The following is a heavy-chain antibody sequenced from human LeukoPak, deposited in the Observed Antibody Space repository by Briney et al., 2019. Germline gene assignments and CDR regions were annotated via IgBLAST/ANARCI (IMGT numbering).Heavy chain of an antibody. CDR1: GFIFSSYW. CDR2: IKQDGSEK. CDR3: PSPLCTPVDAFDI. V-gene: IGHV3-7*01. Sequence: PGGSLRLSCAASGFIFSSYWMSWVRQAPGKWREWVANIKQDGSEKYYVDSVKGRFTISRDNAKNSLYLQMNSLRAKDTAVCYCPSPLCTPVDAFDIWGQGTMVTVSS. D-gene: IGHD2-8*01. J-gene: IGHJ3*02.